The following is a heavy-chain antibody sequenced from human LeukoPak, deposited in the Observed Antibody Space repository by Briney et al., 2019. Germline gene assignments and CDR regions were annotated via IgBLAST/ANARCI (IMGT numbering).Heavy chain of an antibody. CDR2: INHSGST. J-gene: IGHJ5*02. D-gene: IGHD6-13*01. CDR1: GGSFSDYY. Sequence: SETLSLTCAVYGGSFSDYYWSWIRQPPGKGLEWIGEINHSGSTNYNPSLKSRVTISLDTSKNQFSLKLSSVTAADTAVYYCARGREIAAAGTIKRGFDPWGQGTLVTVSS. V-gene: IGHV4-34*01. CDR3: ARGREIAAAGTIKRGFDP.